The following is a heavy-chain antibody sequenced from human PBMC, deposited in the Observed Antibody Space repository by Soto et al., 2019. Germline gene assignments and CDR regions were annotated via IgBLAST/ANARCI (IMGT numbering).Heavy chain of an antibody. D-gene: IGHD2-15*01. CDR3: AREGGYCSGGSCFDN. J-gene: IGHJ5*02. V-gene: IGHV1-2*04. Sequence: QVQLVQSGAEVEKPGASVKVSCKTSGDTFIGYYMHWVRQAPGQGREWMGWINPNSGATNYAQKFQGWVTMTRDTSVSTAYMELKRLRSDDTAVYYCAREGGYCSGGSCFDNWGQGTLVTVSS. CDR1: GDTFIGYY. CDR2: INPNSGAT.